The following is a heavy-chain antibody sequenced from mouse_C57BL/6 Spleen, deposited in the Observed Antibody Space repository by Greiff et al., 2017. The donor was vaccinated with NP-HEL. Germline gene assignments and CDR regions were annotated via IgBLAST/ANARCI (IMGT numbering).Heavy chain of an antibody. Sequence: EVKLMESGGGLVKPGGSLKLSCAASGFTFSSYAMSWVRQTPEKRLEWVATISDGGSYTYYPDNVKGRFTISRDNAKNNLYLQMSHLKSEDTAMYYCAREKGRTAQAPAWFAYWGQGTLVTVS. CDR3: AREKGRTAQAPAWFAY. CDR2: ISDGGSYT. V-gene: IGHV5-4*01. D-gene: IGHD3-2*02. J-gene: IGHJ3*01. CDR1: GFTFSSYA.